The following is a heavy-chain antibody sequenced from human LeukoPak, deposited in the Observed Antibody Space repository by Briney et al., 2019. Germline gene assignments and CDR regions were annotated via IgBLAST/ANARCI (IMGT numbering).Heavy chain of an antibody. CDR3: ARDLKGYYDQVWGRYQWNY. V-gene: IGHV1-8*03. D-gene: IGHD3-16*02. Sequence: ASVKVSCKASGYTFTSYDINWVRQATGQGLEWMGWMNPNSGNTGYAQKFQGRVTITRNTSISTAYMELSNLRSDDTAVYYCARDLKGYYDQVWGRYQWNYWGQGTLVIVSS. J-gene: IGHJ4*02. CDR1: GYTFTSYD. CDR2: MNPNSGNT.